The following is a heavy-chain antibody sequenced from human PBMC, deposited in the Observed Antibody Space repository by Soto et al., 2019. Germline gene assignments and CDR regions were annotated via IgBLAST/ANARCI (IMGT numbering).Heavy chain of an antibody. Sequence: PSETLSLTCTVSGGSISSYYWSWIRQPPGKGLEWIGYIYYSGSTNYNPSLKSRVTISVDTSKNQFSLKLSSVTAADTAVYYCARLVNSSGWYGGIDYWGQGTLVTVSS. CDR3: ARLVNSSGWYGGIDY. CDR2: IYYSGST. CDR1: GGSISSYY. D-gene: IGHD6-19*01. V-gene: IGHV4-59*08. J-gene: IGHJ4*02.